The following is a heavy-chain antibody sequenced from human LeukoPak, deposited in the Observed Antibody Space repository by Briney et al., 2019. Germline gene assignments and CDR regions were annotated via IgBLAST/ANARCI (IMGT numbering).Heavy chain of an antibody. J-gene: IGHJ3*02. CDR1: GFSLINSD. D-gene: IGHD5-24*01. V-gene: IGHV3-30*02. Sequence: PGGSLRLSCAASGFSLINSDMHWVRQAPGKGLEWVAFIHYDGSEKRYADSLKGRFTISRDNSKNTLYLQMNSLRAEDAAVYYCARNRVGFHYADAFDMWGQGTMVSVSS. CDR2: IHYDGSEK. CDR3: ARNRVGFHYADAFDM.